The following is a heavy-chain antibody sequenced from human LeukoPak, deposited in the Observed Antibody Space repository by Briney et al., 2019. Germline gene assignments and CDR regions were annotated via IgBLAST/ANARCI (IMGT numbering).Heavy chain of an antibody. CDR3: ARSHHTSYYDFWSGYYRGGIGYYYYGMDV. Sequence: SETLSLTCTVSGGSISSSSYYWGWIRQPPGKGLEWIGCIYYSGSTNYNPSLKSRVTISVDTSKNQFSLKLSSVTAADTAVYYCARSHHTSYYDFWSGYYRGGIGYYYYGMDVWGQGTTVTVSS. J-gene: IGHJ6*02. CDR1: GGSISSSSYY. D-gene: IGHD3-3*01. CDR2: IYYSGST. V-gene: IGHV4-61*05.